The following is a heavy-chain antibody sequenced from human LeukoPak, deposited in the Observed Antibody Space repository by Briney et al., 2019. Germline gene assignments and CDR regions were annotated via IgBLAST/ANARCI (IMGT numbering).Heavy chain of an antibody. D-gene: IGHD5-12*01. CDR1: GFTFSDCS. CDR2: IRYDGIGK. J-gene: IGHJ4*02. Sequence: GGSLRLSCAASGFTFSDCSMPWVRLAPGKGLEWVAFIRYDGIGKSYADSVKGRFTVSRDNSKNTLFLQMNSLRTEDTAVYYCAKEPGSTGAYDTWGQGTLVTVSS. V-gene: IGHV3-30*02. CDR3: AKEPGSTGAYDT.